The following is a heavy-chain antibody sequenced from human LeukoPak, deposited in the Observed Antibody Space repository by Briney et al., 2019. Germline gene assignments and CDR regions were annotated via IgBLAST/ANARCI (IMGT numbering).Heavy chain of an antibody. CDR3: ARDDWDPQVRSDWGFDC. CDR1: GFSFRTYS. V-gene: IGHV3-21*01. Sequence: PGGSLRLSCAASGFSFRTYSMNWVRQAPGEGLEWVGSIRSSSSYIYYADSVKGRFTISRDNAKNSLYLQMNSLRAEDTAVYYCARDDWDPQVRSDWGFDCWGQGTLVTVSS. CDR2: IRSSSSYI. J-gene: IGHJ4*02. D-gene: IGHD7-27*01.